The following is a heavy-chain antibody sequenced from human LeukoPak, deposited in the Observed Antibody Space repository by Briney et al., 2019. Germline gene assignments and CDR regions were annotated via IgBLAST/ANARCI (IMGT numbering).Heavy chain of an antibody. CDR3: ARLDYGSGSYGY. CDR2: IYYSGST. D-gene: IGHD3-10*01. Sequence: SETLSLTCTVSGGSISSYYWSWIRQPPGKGLEWIGYIYYSGSTNYNPSLKSRVTISVDTSKNQFSLKLSSVTAADTAVYYCARLDYGSGSYGYWGQGTLVTVSS. V-gene: IGHV4-59*08. CDR1: GGSISSYY. J-gene: IGHJ4*02.